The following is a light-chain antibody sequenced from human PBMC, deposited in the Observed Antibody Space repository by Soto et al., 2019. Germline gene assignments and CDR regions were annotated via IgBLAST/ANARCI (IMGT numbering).Light chain of an antibody. CDR3: SSYTSSSTPYV. V-gene: IGLV2-14*01. CDR2: DVS. Sequence: QPALTQPASVSGSPGQSSTLSCTGTSSDVGGYNYVSWYQQHPGKAPKLMIYDVSNRPSGVSNRFSGSKSGNTASLTISGLQAEDEADYYCSSYTSSSTPYVFGTGTKVTVL. J-gene: IGLJ1*01. CDR1: SSDVGGYNY.